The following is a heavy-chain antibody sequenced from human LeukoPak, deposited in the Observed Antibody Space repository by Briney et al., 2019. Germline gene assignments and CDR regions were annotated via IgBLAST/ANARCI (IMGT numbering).Heavy chain of an antibody. J-gene: IGHJ4*02. D-gene: IGHD2-15*01. Sequence: PSQTLSLTCTVSGGSISSGSYYWSWIRQPAGKGLEWIGRIYTSGSTNYNPSLKSRVTISVDTSKNQFSLKLSSVTAADTAVYYCAYGGYCSGGSCYYGYFDYWGQGTLVTVSS. CDR2: IYTSGST. CDR1: GGSISSGSYY. CDR3: AYGGYCSGGSCYYGYFDY. V-gene: IGHV4-61*02.